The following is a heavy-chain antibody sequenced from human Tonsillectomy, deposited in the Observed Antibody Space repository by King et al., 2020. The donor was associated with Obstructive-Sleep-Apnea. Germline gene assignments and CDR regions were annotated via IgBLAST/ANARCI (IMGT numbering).Heavy chain of an antibody. CDR2: INPNSGGT. V-gene: IGHV1-2*04. CDR1: GYTFTGYY. CDR3: AREGAYYYDSSGYQCFDY. D-gene: IGHD3-22*01. J-gene: IGHJ4*02. Sequence: QLVQSGAEVKKPGASVKVSCKASGYTFTGYYMHWVRQAPGQGLEWMGWINPNSGGTNYAQKFQGWVTMTRDTSISTAYMELSRLRSDDTAVYYCAREGAYYYDSSGYQCFDYWGQGTLVTVSS.